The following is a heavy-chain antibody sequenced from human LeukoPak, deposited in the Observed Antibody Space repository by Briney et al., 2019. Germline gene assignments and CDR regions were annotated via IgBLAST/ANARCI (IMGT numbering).Heavy chain of an antibody. Sequence: GGSLRLSCAASGFTFTNYEMTWVRQAPGKGLEWVSYISSSGTTIYYADSVKGRFTISRDNAKNSLYLQMNSLRAEDTAVYYCARDEYNWNVDAFDIWGQGTVVTVSS. V-gene: IGHV3-48*03. D-gene: IGHD1-20*01. CDR2: ISSSGTTI. CDR1: GFTFTNYE. J-gene: IGHJ3*02. CDR3: ARDEYNWNVDAFDI.